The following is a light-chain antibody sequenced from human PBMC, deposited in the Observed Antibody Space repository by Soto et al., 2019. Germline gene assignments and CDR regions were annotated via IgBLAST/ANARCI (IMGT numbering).Light chain of an antibody. Sequence: EIVLTQTPATLSLSPGERATLSCRARQSIAGYLHWYQHRPGQAPRLLIYDSFNRATGIPARFSGSGSGTDFTLTISSLEPEDFAVYYCQQRASWPITFGPGTKVDIK. CDR2: DSF. J-gene: IGKJ3*01. CDR1: QSIAGY. CDR3: QQRASWPIT. V-gene: IGKV3-11*01.